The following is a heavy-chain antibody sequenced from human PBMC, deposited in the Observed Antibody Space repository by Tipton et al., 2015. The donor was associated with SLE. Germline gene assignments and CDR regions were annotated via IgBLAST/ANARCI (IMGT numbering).Heavy chain of an antibody. V-gene: IGHV4-59*01. J-gene: IGHJ4*02. Sequence: TLSLTCTVSGGPIGGYYWSWIRQLPGKGLEWVGYIRYSGSTSYNPSLRSRVITSLDMSKKQFSLKVTSVTAADTAVYYCARRGGNSNLNEGYFFDNWGQGTLVTVSS. D-gene: IGHD1-1*01. CDR1: GGPIGGYY. CDR3: ARRGGNSNLNEGYFFDN. CDR2: IRYSGST.